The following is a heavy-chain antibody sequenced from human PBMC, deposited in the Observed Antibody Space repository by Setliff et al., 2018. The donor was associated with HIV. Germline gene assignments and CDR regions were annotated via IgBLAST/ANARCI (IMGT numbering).Heavy chain of an antibody. CDR3: ARSKISGSNHETYGFDV. D-gene: IGHD1-26*01. CDR2: INHSGST. CDR1: GGSFSGYY. J-gene: IGHJ6*02. Sequence: SETLSLTCAVYGGSFSGYYWSWIRQSPGKGLEWIGEINHSGSTNYNPSLKSRVAISVDTSKNQFSVKLNSVTAADTAVYYCARSKISGSNHETYGFDVWGQGTTVTVS. V-gene: IGHV4-34*01.